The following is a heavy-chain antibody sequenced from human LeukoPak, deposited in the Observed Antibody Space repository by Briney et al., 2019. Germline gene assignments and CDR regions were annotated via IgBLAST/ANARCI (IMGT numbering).Heavy chain of an antibody. J-gene: IGHJ5*02. D-gene: IGHD3-22*01. Sequence: ASVKVSCKASGYTFTGYYMHWVRQAPGQGLEWMGWINPNSGGTNYAQKFQGRVTMTRDTSISTAYMELSRLRSDDTAVYYCARELNGYYYDSSGYRFDPWGQGTLVTVSP. CDR1: GYTFTGYY. V-gene: IGHV1-2*02. CDR3: ARELNGYYYDSSGYRFDP. CDR2: INPNSGGT.